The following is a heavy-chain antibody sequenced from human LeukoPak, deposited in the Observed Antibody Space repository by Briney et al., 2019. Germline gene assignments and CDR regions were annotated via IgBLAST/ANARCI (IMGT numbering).Heavy chain of an antibody. V-gene: IGHV5-51*01. J-gene: IGHJ1*01. CDR3: ARLPGRYYDSSGYYYFQH. D-gene: IGHD3-22*01. CDR1: GYSFTSYW. Sequence: GESLKISCXGSGYSFTSYWIGWVRQMPGKGLEWMGNIYPGDSDTRYSPSFQGQVTISADKSISTAYLQWSSLKASDTAMYYCARLPGRYYDSSGYYYFQHWGQGTLVTVSS. CDR2: IYPGDSDT.